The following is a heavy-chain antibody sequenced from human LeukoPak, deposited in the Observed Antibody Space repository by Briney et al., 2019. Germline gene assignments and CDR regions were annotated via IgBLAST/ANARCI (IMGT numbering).Heavy chain of an antibody. CDR3: ASSHCTAGSCNWFDP. CDR1: GFTVSSNY. J-gene: IGHJ5*02. Sequence: PGGSLRLSCAASGFTVSSNYMSWVRQAPGKGLKWVSFMYRGDRTYYADSVKGRFTMSRDDMEKTVYLQMDSLRAEDTAVYYCASSHCTAGSCNWFDPWGQGTLVTVSS. CDR2: MYRGDRT. V-gene: IGHV3-66*01. D-gene: IGHD2-8*02.